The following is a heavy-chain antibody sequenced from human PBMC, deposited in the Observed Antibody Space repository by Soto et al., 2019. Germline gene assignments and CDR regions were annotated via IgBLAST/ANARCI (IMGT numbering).Heavy chain of an antibody. CDR2: IYYSGST. CDR1: GGSISSGGYY. J-gene: IGHJ5*02. D-gene: IGHD7-27*01. V-gene: IGHV4-31*03. Sequence: PSETLSLTCTVSGGSISSGGYYWSWIRQHPGKGLEWIGYIYYSGSTYYNPSLKSRVTISVDTSKNQFSLKLSSVTAADAAVYYCARESLASGEGFDPWGQGTLVTVSS. CDR3: ARESLASGEGFDP.